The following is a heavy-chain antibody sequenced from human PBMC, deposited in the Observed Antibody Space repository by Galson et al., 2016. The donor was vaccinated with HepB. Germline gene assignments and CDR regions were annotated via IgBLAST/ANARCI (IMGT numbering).Heavy chain of an antibody. CDR1: GFTFSSYS. D-gene: IGHD3-22*01. Sequence: SLRLSCAASGFTFSSYSMNWVRQAPGKGLEWVSSISSSSSYIYYADSVKGRFTISRDNAKNSPYLQMNSLRAEDTAVYYCARATHTITYYYDSSGYKVDAFDIWGQGTMVTVSS. V-gene: IGHV3-21*01. CDR2: ISSSSSYI. CDR3: ARATHTITYYYDSSGYKVDAFDI. J-gene: IGHJ3*02.